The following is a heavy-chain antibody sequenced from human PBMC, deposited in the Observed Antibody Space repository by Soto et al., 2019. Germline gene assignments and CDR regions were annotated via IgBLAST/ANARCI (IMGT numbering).Heavy chain of an antibody. CDR1: GFTVSSKY. J-gene: IGHJ4*02. CDR3: ARDDGWLILDY. CDR2: IQSGGPT. D-gene: IGHD6-19*01. V-gene: IGHV3-66*01. Sequence: EVHLVESGGGLVQPGGSLRLSCAASGFTVSSKYMSWVRQAPGKGLEWVSLIQSGGPTYYADSVKGRFTISRDTSENTVHLQMDSLRAEDTAIYYCARDDGWLILDYWGQGTLVTVSS.